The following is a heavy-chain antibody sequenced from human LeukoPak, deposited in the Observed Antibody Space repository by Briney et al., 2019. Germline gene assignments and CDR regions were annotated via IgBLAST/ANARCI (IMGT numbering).Heavy chain of an antibody. D-gene: IGHD3-16*01. Sequence: RTGGSLRLSCAASGFTFSSYAMSWVRQAPGKGLEWVSAISGSGGSTYYADSVKGRFTISRDDAKNSLYLQMNSLRAEDTAVYFCARDFGPRLYAFDVWGQGTMITVSS. CDR3: ARDFGPRLYAFDV. CDR2: ISGSGGST. J-gene: IGHJ3*01. V-gene: IGHV3-23*01. CDR1: GFTFSSYA.